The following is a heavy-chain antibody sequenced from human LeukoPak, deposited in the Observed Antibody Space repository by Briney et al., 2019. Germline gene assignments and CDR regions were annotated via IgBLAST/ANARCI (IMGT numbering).Heavy chain of an antibody. CDR3: ARGRGIAVAGRTKNFDY. CDR1: GGSFSGYY. D-gene: IGHD6-19*01. V-gene: IGHV4-34*01. J-gene: IGHJ4*02. CDR2: INHSGST. Sequence: SETLSLTCAVYGGSFSGYYWSWIRQPPGKGLEWIGEINHSGSTNYNPSLKSRVTISVDTSKNQLSLKLSSVTAADTAVYYCARGRGIAVAGRTKNFDYWGQGTLVTVSS.